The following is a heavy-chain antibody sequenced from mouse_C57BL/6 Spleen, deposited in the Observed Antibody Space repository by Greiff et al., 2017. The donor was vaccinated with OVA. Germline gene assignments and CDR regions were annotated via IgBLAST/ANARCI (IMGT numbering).Heavy chain of an antibody. CDR1: GYTFTDYY. J-gene: IGHJ2*01. CDR3: ARLRPGLCDY. D-gene: IGHD2-12*01. Sequence: VQLKQSGPELVKPGASVQISCKASGYTFTDYYMNWVKQRHGKSLEWIGDIIPNNGGTSYNQKFKGKATLTVDKYTRTDYMELRSVTSEDSAVDYCARLRPGLCDYWGQGTTLTVSA. CDR2: IIPNNGGT. V-gene: IGHV1-26*01.